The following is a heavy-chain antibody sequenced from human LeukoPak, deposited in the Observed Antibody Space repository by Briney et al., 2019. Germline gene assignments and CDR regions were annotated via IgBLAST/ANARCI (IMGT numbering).Heavy chain of an antibody. CDR2: ISSSSSYM. Sequence: PGGSLRLSCAASGFTFSSYSMNWVRQAPGKGLEWVSSISSSSSYMYYADSVKGRFTISRDNAKNSLYMQVNSLRAEGTAVYYCARGGYSSSWYHDSWGQGTLVTVSS. V-gene: IGHV3-21*01. CDR1: GFTFSSYS. J-gene: IGHJ4*02. CDR3: ARGGYSSSWYHDS. D-gene: IGHD6-13*01.